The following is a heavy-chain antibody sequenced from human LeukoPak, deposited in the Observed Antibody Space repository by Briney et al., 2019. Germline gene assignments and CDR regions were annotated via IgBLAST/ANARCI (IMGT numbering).Heavy chain of an antibody. CDR1: GFTFSSYW. CDR2: IKQDGSEK. CDR3: ARDYVDIVATITFDY. D-gene: IGHD5-12*01. Sequence: GGSLRLSCAASGFTFSSYWMSWVRQAPGKGLEWVANIKQDGSEKYYVDSVKGRFTISRDNAKNSLYLQMNSLRAEDTAVYYCARDYVDIVATITFDYWGQGTLVTVSS. J-gene: IGHJ4*02. V-gene: IGHV3-7*01.